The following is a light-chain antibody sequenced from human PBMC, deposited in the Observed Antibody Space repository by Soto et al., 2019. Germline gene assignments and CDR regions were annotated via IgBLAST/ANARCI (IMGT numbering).Light chain of an antibody. CDR2: DAS. CDR3: QQYGSSSYT. V-gene: IGKV3-20*01. Sequence: EIVLTQSPGTLSLSPGERATLSCRASQSVSSSYLAWYQQKPGQAPRLLIYDASSRATGIPDWFSGSGSGTDFTLTISRLEPEGFAVYYCQQYGSSSYTFGQGTKLEIK. J-gene: IGKJ2*01. CDR1: QSVSSSY.